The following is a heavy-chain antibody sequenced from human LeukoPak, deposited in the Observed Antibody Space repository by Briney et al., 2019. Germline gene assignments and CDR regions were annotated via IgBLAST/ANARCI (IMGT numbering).Heavy chain of an antibody. CDR3: AKALGYDYGDYNLFDY. Sequence: GGSLRLSCAASGFTFSSYAMSWVRQAPGKGLEWVSAISGSGGSAYYADSVKGRFTISRDNSKNTLYLQMNSLRAEDTAVYYCAKALGYDYGDYNLFDYWGQGTLVTVSS. J-gene: IGHJ4*02. CDR1: GFTFSSYA. D-gene: IGHD4-17*01. V-gene: IGHV3-23*01. CDR2: ISGSGGSA.